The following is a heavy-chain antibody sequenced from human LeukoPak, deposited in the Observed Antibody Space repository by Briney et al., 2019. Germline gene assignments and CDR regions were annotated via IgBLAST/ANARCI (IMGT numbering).Heavy chain of an antibody. V-gene: IGHV3-7*04. CDR2: IKQDGSDK. Sequence: PGGSLRLSCAASGFTFSSYWMSWVRQAQGKGLEWVANIKQDGSDKYYVDSVKGRFTISRDNAKNSLYLQMNSLRAEDTAVYYCARDPYDSSLGLCYFDYWGQGNLVTVSS. D-gene: IGHD3-22*01. CDR3: ARDPYDSSLGLCYFDY. J-gene: IGHJ4*02. CDR1: GFTFSSYW.